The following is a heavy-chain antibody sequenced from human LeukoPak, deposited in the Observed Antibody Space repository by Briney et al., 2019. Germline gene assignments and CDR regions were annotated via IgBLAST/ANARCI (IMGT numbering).Heavy chain of an antibody. V-gene: IGHV1-2*02. CDR2: INPNSGGT. CDR1: GYTFTGYY. J-gene: IGHJ6*03. D-gene: IGHD2-2*01. Sequence: GASVKVSCKASGYTFTGYYMHWVRQAPGQGLEWMGWINPNSGGTNYAQKFQGRVTMTRDTSISTAYMELSRRRADDTAVYYWTRAHCSSTSCYGQYSYYYMDLSGKGAQVTVSS. CDR3: TRAHCSSTSCYGQYSYYYMDL.